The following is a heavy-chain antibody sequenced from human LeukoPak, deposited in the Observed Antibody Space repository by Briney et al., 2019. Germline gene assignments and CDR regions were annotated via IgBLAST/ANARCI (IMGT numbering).Heavy chain of an antibody. D-gene: IGHD3-10*01. CDR1: GFTFSSYA. V-gene: IGHV3-23*01. CDR3: ARDLRYYYYGSGSLLSLPPEGMDV. Sequence: AGGSLRLSCAASGFTFSSYAMSWVRQAPGKGLEWASAISGSGGSTYYADSVKGRFTISRDNSKNTLYLQMNSLRAEDTAVYYCARDLRYYYYGSGSLLSLPPEGMDVWGQGTTVTVSS. CDR2: ISGSGGST. J-gene: IGHJ6*02.